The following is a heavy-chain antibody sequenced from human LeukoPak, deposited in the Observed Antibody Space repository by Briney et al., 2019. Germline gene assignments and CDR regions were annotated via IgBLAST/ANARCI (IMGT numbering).Heavy chain of an antibody. CDR1: GFTFSNYW. CDR2: IKQDGSET. CDR3: ARDLNWETY. J-gene: IGHJ4*02. V-gene: IGHV3-7*01. D-gene: IGHD7-27*01. Sequence: GGSLRLSCAASGFTFSNYWMIWVRQAPGKGLEWVANIKQDGSETYYVDSGKGRFTISRDNAQNSLYLQMNSLRAEDTAVYYCARDLNWETYWGQGTLVSVSS.